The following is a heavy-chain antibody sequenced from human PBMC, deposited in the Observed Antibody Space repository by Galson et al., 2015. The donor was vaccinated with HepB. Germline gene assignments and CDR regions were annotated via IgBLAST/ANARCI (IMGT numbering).Heavy chain of an antibody. D-gene: IGHD5-12*01. Sequence: SVKVSCKVSGYTLTELPMHWVRQAPGKGLEWMGGFDPEDGETIYAQKFQGRVTMTEDTSTDTAYMELSSLRSEDTAVYYCATVGGSGYDHDVWGQGTTVTVSS. J-gene: IGHJ6*02. V-gene: IGHV1-24*01. CDR3: ATVGGSGYDHDV. CDR1: GYTLTELP. CDR2: FDPEDGET.